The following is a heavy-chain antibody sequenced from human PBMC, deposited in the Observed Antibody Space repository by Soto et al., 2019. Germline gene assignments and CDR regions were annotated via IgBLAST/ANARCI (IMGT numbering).Heavy chain of an antibody. J-gene: IGHJ3*02. CDR1: GFSLSTRAVG. CDR3: AHRHELGSFDI. CDR2: IYWNDDK. V-gene: IGHV2-5*01. D-gene: IGHD1-26*01. Sequence: QITLKESGPTLVKPTQTLTLTCTFSGFSLSTRAVGVGWIRQPPGKDLEWLALIYWNDDKRYSPSLKNRLTITKDPSKNHVVLTMTNMDPVDTATYYCAHRHELGSFDIWGQVTKVTVSS.